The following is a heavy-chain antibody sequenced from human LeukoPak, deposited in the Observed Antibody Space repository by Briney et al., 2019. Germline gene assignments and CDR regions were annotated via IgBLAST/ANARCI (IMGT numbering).Heavy chain of an antibody. D-gene: IGHD3-22*01. CDR2: INHRGST. J-gene: IGHJ3*02. CDR1: GGSFSGYY. V-gene: IGHV4-34*01. CDR3: ARFSLGYDAFDI. Sequence: SETLSLTCAVYGGSFSGYYWNWIRQPPGKGLEWIGEINHRGSTNNNPSLKSRVTISIDTSKNPFSLKLSSVTAADTAVYYCARFSLGYDAFDIWGQGTMVTVSS.